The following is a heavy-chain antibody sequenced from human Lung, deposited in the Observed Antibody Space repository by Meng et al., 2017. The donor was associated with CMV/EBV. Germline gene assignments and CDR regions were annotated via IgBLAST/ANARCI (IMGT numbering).Heavy chain of an antibody. CDR2: INPNSGGT. J-gene: IGHJ4*02. CDR3: ARDGGGLYYFDY. Sequence: ASVKVSCKASGYTFTGYYMHWVRQAPGQGLEWMGWINPNSGGTNYAQKFQGRVTMTRGTSISTAYMELSKLRSDDTAVYYCARDGGGLYYFDYWGQGTLVTVSS. V-gene: IGHV1-2*02. D-gene: IGHD2-15*01. CDR1: GYTFTGYY.